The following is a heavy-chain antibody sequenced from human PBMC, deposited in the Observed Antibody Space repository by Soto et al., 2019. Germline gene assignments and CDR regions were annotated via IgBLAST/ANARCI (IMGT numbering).Heavy chain of an antibody. CDR2: ISSSSSYI. Sequence: PGGSLRLSCAASGFTFSSYSMNWVRQAPGKGLEWVSSISSSSSYIYYADSVKGRFTISRDNAKNSLYLQMNSLRAEDSAVYYCARDSYQIYYYYGMDVWGQGTTVTVSS. CDR1: GFTFSSYS. J-gene: IGHJ6*02. V-gene: IGHV3-21*01. CDR3: ARDSYQIYYYYGMDV. D-gene: IGHD2-2*01.